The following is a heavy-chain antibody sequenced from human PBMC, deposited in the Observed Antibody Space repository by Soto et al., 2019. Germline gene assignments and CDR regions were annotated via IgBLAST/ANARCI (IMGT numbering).Heavy chain of an antibody. J-gene: IGHJ4*02. CDR2: IIPIFGTA. Sequence: QVQLVQSGAEVKKPGSSVKVSCKASGGTFSSYAISWVRQAPGQGPEWMGGIIPIFGTANYAQKFQGRVTITADKSTSTAYMELSSLRSEDTAVYYCASGITIFGVVIIPIDYWGQGTLVTVSS. V-gene: IGHV1-69*06. CDR1: GGTFSSYA. CDR3: ASGITIFGVVIIPIDY. D-gene: IGHD3-3*01.